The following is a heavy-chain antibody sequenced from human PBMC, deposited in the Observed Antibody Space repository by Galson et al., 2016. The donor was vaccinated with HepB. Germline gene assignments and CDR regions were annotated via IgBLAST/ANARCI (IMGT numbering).Heavy chain of an antibody. J-gene: IGHJ5*02. D-gene: IGHD2-15*01. Sequence: SLRLSCAASGFNVSGTYMTWLRQPPGKGLEWVSVIHRDGHTYLAASVKGRFSISRDNLKNTVDLQMNRLRAEDTAVYYCARGLHCTGGRCYFGPWFDARGQGSLVTVSS. CDR1: GFNVSGTY. CDR2: IHRDGHT. V-gene: IGHV3-53*03. CDR3: ARGLHCTGGRCYFGPWFDA.